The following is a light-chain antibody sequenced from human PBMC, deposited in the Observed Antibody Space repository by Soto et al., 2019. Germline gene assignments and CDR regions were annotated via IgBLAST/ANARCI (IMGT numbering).Light chain of an antibody. CDR2: AAS. V-gene: IGKV1-16*02. CDR1: QDIKNY. J-gene: IGKJ4*01. CDR3: KQYHSYPLT. Sequence: DIQITQSPSSLSAAVGHTVTITFASSQDIKNYLAWFQQKPGKAPKSLIFAASSLQSGVPSKFIGTGSGTDFTLTISSLQAEDVATYFCKQYHSYPLTFGGGTKVDIK.